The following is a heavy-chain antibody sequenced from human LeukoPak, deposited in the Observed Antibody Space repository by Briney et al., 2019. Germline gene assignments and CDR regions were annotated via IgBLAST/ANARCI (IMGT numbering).Heavy chain of an antibody. CDR1: GFSFSRYT. CDR2: ISSSSTTI. Sequence: GGSLRLSCAASGFSFSRYTMSWVRQAPGKGLEWISYISSSSTTIKYADSVKGRFIISRDNAKNSVYLQMNSLRAEDTAVYYCALIAVDRQQPFDYWGQGTLVTVSS. D-gene: IGHD6-13*01. J-gene: IGHJ4*02. V-gene: IGHV3-48*01. CDR3: ALIAVDRQQPFDY.